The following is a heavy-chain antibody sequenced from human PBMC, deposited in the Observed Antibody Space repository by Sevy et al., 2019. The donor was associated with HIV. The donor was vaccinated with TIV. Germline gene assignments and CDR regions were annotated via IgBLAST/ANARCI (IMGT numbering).Heavy chain of an antibody. Sequence: GGSLRLSXAAXXFXXXXXXMSWVRXAPGXGLEXVANIKQXXXEKNYVDSVKGRFTISRDNAKNSLSLQMNSLRAEDMAXXXXGRDHRMDFWIXXXXYXXXXXXXWGXXTTVTVSS. D-gene: IGHD3-3*01. CDR3: GRDHRMDFWIXXXXYXXXXXXX. CDR1: XFXXXXXX. CDR2: IKQXXXEK. V-gene: IGHV3-7*01. J-gene: IGHJ6*04.